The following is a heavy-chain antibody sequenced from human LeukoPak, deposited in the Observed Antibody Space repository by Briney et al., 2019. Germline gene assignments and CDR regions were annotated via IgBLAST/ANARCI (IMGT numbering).Heavy chain of an antibody. CDR3: ARESTTVAGTFDY. CDR1: GGSFSGYY. CDR2: TNHSGST. V-gene: IGHV4-34*01. J-gene: IGHJ4*02. D-gene: IGHD6-19*01. Sequence: PSETLSLTCAVYGGSFSGYYWSWIRQPPGKGLEWIGETNHSGSTNYNPSLKSRVTISVDTSKNQFSLKLSSVTAADTAMYYCARESTTVAGTFDYWGQGTLGTVSS.